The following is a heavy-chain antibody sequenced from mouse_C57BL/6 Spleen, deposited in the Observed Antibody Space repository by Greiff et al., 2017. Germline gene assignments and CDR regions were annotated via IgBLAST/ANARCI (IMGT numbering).Heavy chain of an antibody. CDR2: IYPGDGDT. CDR3: ARSSYGKGEVDY. CDR1: GYAFSSSW. Sequence: QVQLKQSGPELVKPGASVKISCKASGYAFSSSWMNWVKQRPGKGLEWIGRIYPGDGDTNYNGKFKGKATLTADKSSSTAYMQLSSLTSEDSAVYFCARSSYGKGEVDYWGQGTSVTVSS. D-gene: IGHD2-1*01. J-gene: IGHJ4*01. V-gene: IGHV1-82*01.